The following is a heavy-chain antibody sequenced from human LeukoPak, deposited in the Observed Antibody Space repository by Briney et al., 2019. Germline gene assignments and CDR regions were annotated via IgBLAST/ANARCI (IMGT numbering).Heavy chain of an antibody. Sequence: GGSLRLSCAASGFTFSGSAMSWVRQAPGEGLEWVSLISYSGANSYYTDSVRGRFTISRDNTKDTLFLQMNSLRVEDTAVYYCAREPVLYGSGWNYWYLDLWGRGTLVTVSS. V-gene: IGHV3-23*01. J-gene: IGHJ2*01. CDR3: AREPVLYGSGWNYWYLDL. D-gene: IGHD6-19*01. CDR1: GFTFSGSA. CDR2: ISYSGANS.